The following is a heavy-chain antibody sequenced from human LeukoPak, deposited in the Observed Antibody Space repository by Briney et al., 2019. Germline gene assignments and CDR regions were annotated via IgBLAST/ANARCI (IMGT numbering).Heavy chain of an antibody. V-gene: IGHV3-7*01. CDR2: IKQGGSEK. CDR1: GFTFSSYG. Sequence: PGGSLRLSCAASGFTFSSYGMSWVRQAPGKGLEWVANIKQGGSEKYYVDAVKGRFTISRDNANTSLYLQMNSLRAEDTAVYYCASADYDYVWGSYRQYYFDYWGQGTLVTVSS. J-gene: IGHJ4*02. D-gene: IGHD3-16*02. CDR3: ASADYDYVWGSYRQYYFDY.